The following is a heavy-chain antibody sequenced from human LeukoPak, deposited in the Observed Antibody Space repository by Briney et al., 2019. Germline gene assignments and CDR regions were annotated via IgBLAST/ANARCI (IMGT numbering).Heavy chain of an antibody. V-gene: IGHV3-23*01. CDR3: ARRNGYSYGDQGYYYYYMDV. Sequence: GGTLRLSCVVSGFTFSDYGMNWVRQAPGKGLEWVSGISGKGGSSYYADSVKGRFTISRDNAKNSLYLQMNSLRAEDTAVYYCARRNGYSYGDQGYYYYYMDVWGKGTTVTVSS. J-gene: IGHJ6*03. CDR1: GFTFSDYG. CDR2: ISGKGGSS. D-gene: IGHD5-18*01.